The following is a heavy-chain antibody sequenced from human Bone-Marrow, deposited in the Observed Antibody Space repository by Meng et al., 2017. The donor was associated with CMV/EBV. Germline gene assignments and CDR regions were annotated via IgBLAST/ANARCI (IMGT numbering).Heavy chain of an antibody. CDR2: IIPMYGTA. V-gene: IGHV1-69*05. D-gene: IGHD2-15*01. CDR3: ARGRLVVAANLHGMDV. CDR1: GGTFSSYA. Sequence: SVKVSCKASGGTFSSYAVSWVRQAPGQGLEWMGGIIPMYGTANYAQKFQGRVTITTDESTATAYMDLSSLRSEDTAVYYCARGRLVVAANLHGMDVWGQGPTVTVSS. J-gene: IGHJ6*02.